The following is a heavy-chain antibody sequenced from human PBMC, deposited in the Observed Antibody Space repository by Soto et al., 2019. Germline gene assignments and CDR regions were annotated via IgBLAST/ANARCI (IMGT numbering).Heavy chain of an antibody. CDR2: ISAYNGNT. CDR3: ARDVAAAGTECWFDP. D-gene: IGHD6-13*01. Sequence: QVPLVQSGAEVKKPGASVKVSCKASGYTFTSYGISWVRQAPGQGLEWMGWISAYNGNTNYAQKLQGRVTMTTDTSTSTAYMELRSLRSDDTAVYYCARDVAAAGTECWFDPWGQGTLVTVSS. J-gene: IGHJ5*02. V-gene: IGHV1-18*01. CDR1: GYTFTSYG.